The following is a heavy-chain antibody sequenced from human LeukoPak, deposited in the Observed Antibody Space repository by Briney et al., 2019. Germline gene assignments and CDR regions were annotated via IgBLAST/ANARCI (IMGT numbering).Heavy chain of an antibody. Sequence: GGSLRLSCAASGFTFSSYEMNWVRQAPGKGLEWVSYISSSGSTIYYADSVKGRFTISRDSAKNSLYLQMNSLRAEDTAVYYCARGLISVRYFDWLCYFDYWGQGTLVTVSS. D-gene: IGHD3-9*01. CDR1: GFTFSSYE. CDR2: ISSSGSTI. J-gene: IGHJ4*02. CDR3: ARGLISVRYFDWLCYFDY. V-gene: IGHV3-48*03.